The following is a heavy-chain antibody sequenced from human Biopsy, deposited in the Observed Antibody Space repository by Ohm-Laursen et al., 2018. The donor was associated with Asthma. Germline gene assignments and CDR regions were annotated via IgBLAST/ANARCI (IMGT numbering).Heavy chain of an antibody. J-gene: IGHJ2*01. V-gene: IGHV1-2*06. D-gene: IGHD3-16*01. CDR3: ARIKIRIGAGTDRYLDL. Sequence: ASVKVSCKASGYPFTDYYVHWVRQAPGQGLEWMGQIDPNSGGTNYAQKFLGRVTMTRDTSVNTAFMVLSRLRSDDTAVYYCARIKIRIGAGTDRYLDLWGRGTLVTVSS. CDR1: GYPFTDYY. CDR2: IDPNSGGT.